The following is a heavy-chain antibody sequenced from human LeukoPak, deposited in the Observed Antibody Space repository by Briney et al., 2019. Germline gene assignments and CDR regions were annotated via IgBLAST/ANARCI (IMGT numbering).Heavy chain of an antibody. V-gene: IGHV3-21*01. J-gene: IGHJ4*02. CDR1: GFIFSTYS. D-gene: IGHD3-22*01. Sequence: GGSLRLSCAASGFIFSTYSMNWVRQTPGKGLEWVSSITSSGSYLYYADSVKGRFTISRDNAKNSLYLQMRSLIPEDTAVYYCARDPDSSDSWGQGTLVTVSS. CDR3: ARDPDSSDS. CDR2: ITSSGSYL.